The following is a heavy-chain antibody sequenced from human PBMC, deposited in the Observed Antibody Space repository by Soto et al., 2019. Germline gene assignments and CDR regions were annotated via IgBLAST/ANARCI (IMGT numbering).Heavy chain of an antibody. CDR3: AKDRLIAARPDY. J-gene: IGHJ4*02. D-gene: IGHD6-6*01. V-gene: IGHV3-23*01. Sequence: GVSLRLSCAASGFTFSSYAMSWVRQAPGKGLEWVSAISGSGGSTYYAGSVKGRFTISRDNSKNTLYLQMNSLRAEDTAVYYCAKDRLIAARPDYWGQGTLVTVSS. CDR2: ISGSGGST. CDR1: GFTFSSYA.